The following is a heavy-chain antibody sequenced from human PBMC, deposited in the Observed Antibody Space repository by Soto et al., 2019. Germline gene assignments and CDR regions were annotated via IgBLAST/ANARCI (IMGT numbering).Heavy chain of an antibody. CDR2: IYPGDSDT. Sequence: GESLKISCKASGYIFTLYWIGWVRQMPGKGLEWMGIIYPGDSDTRYSPSFQGQVTISADKSISTASLQWSSLKASDTAVYYCARQSPTPGYYYFSYGMDVWGQGTTVTSP. V-gene: IGHV5-51*01. CDR3: ARQSPTPGYYYFSYGMDV. J-gene: IGHJ6*02. D-gene: IGHD4-17*01. CDR1: GYIFTLYW.